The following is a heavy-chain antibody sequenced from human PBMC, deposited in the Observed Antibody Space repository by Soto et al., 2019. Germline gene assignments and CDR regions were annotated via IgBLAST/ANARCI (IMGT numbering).Heavy chain of an antibody. J-gene: IGHJ6*02. V-gene: IGHV4-38-2*02. D-gene: IGHD1-26*01. CDR2: IYHSGST. CDR3: AREVRQLRYYGMDV. Sequence: SETLSLTCAVSGYSISSGYYWGWIRQPPGKGLEWIGSIYHSGSTYYNPSLKSRVTISVDTSKNQFSLKLSSVTAADTAVYYCAREVRQLRYYGMDVWGQVTTVTVSS. CDR1: GYSISSGYY.